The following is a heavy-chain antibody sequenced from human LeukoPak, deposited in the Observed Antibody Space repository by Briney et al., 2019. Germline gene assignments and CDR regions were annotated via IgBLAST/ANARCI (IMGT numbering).Heavy chain of an antibody. CDR3: ARVGGVIAVAGTPNWFDP. CDR2: ISSSGSTI. Sequence: PGGSLRLSCAASGFTFSDYYMSWIRQAPGKGLEWVSYISSSGSTIYNADSVKGRFTISRENAKNSLYLQMNSLRAEDTAVYYCARVGGVIAVAGTPNWFDPWGQGTLVTVSS. D-gene: IGHD6-19*01. CDR1: GFTFSDYY. V-gene: IGHV3-11*04. J-gene: IGHJ5*02.